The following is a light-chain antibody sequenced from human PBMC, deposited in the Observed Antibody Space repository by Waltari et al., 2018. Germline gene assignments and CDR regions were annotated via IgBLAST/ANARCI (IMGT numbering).Light chain of an antibody. CDR2: KVS. J-gene: IGKJ2*01. V-gene: IGKV2-30*02. CDR3: MQATSWPPYT. CDR1: QGLVHSDGHTY. Sequence: DVVMTQSPLPLPVTLGQPASISCRSSQGLVHSDGHTYLHWFQQRPGPSPRRLIYKVSNRESGVPDRFSGSGSGTEFTLKISRVEAEDVGLYYCMQATSWPPYTFGQGTKLEIK.